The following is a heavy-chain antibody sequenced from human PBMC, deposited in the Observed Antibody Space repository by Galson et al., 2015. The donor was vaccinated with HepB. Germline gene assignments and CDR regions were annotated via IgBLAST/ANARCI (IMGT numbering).Heavy chain of an antibody. J-gene: IGHJ4*02. Sequence: SLRLSCAASGFTFDSYAMHWVRQAPGKGLEWVAVISYDGSSKYYADSVKGRFTISRDNSKNTLYLQMNSLGPEDTAVYYCARGFQDYYGSGSYNDYWGQGSLVTVSS. D-gene: IGHD3-10*01. CDR1: GFTFDSYA. V-gene: IGHV3-30*04. CDR2: ISYDGSSK. CDR3: ARGFQDYYGSGSYNDY.